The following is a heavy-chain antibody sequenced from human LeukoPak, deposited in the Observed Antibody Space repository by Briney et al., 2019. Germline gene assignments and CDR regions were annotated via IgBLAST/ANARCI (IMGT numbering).Heavy chain of an antibody. V-gene: IGHV4-61*02. J-gene: IGHJ5*02. Sequence: TPSQTLSLTCTVSGGSISSGSYYWSWIRQPAGKGLEWIGRIYTSGSTNYNPSLKSRVTISVDTSKNQFSLKLSSVTAADTAVYYCARAHHDSSGYYYVRWFDPWGQGTLVTVSS. CDR2: IYTSGST. CDR3: ARAHHDSSGYYYVRWFDP. CDR1: GGSISSGSYY. D-gene: IGHD3-22*01.